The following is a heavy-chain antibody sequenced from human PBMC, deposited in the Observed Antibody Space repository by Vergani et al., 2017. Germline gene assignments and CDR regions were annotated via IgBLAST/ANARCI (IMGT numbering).Heavy chain of an antibody. CDR3: AKEGGGYCSGGTCYPEY. Sequence: EVQLVESGGGLVQPGGSLRLSCAASGFMFSNYWMNWVRQAPGKGLEWVANIKQDGSEKYYVDSVRGRFTISRDNAKNTVYLQMKSLRPEDTAVYYCAKEGGGYCSGGTCYPEYWGQGTLVIVSS. V-gene: IGHV3-7*04. J-gene: IGHJ4*02. D-gene: IGHD2-15*01. CDR1: GFMFSNYW. CDR2: IKQDGSEK.